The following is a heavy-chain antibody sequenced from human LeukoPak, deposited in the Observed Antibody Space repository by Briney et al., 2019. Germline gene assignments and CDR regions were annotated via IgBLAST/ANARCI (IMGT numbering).Heavy chain of an antibody. Sequence: SETLSLTCTVSGGSISSSSYSWGWIRQPPGKGLEWIGSIYYSGTTYYNPSLKSRVTISVDTSKIQFSLKLRSVAATDTAVYFCARLRFDFWSGYTHPYFDYWGQGTLVTVSS. CDR3: ARLRFDFWSGYTHPYFDY. CDR1: GGSISSSSYS. D-gene: IGHD3-3*01. CDR2: IYYSGTT. V-gene: IGHV4-39*01. J-gene: IGHJ4*02.